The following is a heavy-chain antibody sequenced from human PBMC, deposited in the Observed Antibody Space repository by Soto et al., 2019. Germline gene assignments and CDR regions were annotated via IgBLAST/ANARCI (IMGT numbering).Heavy chain of an antibody. CDR3: VREFAPGRTNYAS. CDR2: LTRSGTT. J-gene: IGHJ5*01. D-gene: IGHD1-1*01. V-gene: IGHV3-23*01. Sequence: WGSLRLSCAASGFTVSNYAMSWVRQAPEKGLEWVSTLTRSGTTPYADSVRGRFTISRDNSKNTLYLQMDSLRAEDTAVYYCVREFAPGRTNYASWGIGTLVPVSS. CDR1: GFTVSNYA.